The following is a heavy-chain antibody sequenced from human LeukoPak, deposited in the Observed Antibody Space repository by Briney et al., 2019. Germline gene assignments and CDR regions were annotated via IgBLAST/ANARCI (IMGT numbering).Heavy chain of an antibody. CDR3: AKYKRYSYGIFDY. CDR1: GFNFRSFG. D-gene: IGHD5-18*01. V-gene: IGHV3-30*02. J-gene: IGHJ4*02. CDR2: IRYDGSNK. Sequence: GSLRLSSAAPGFNFRSFGMHWVRQAPGKGLEWVAFIRYDGSNKYYANPVKGRFTLSRDNSKKTLYLQMNSLRAEDAAVYYCAKYKRYSYGIFDYWGQGTLVIVSS.